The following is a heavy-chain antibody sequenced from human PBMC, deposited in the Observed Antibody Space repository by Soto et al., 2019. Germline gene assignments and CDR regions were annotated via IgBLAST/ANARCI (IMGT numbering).Heavy chain of an antibody. CDR1: GGTVASSHW. Sequence: SETLSLTCGVSGGTVASSHWWSWVRQSPGGELEWIGNVYHTGDTNLNPSLQSRVTISVDKSNNQFSLRLNSLTAADTAVYFCAREIVTAGGNNYFDPWGPGTLVTVSS. V-gene: IGHV4-4*02. D-gene: IGHD2-21*02. CDR2: VYHTGDT. J-gene: IGHJ5*02. CDR3: AREIVTAGGNNYFDP.